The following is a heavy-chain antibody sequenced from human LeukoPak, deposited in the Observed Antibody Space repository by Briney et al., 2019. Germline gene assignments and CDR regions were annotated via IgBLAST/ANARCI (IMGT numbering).Heavy chain of an antibody. J-gene: IGHJ3*02. CDR2: IYYSGST. V-gene: IGHV4-39*07. Sequence: SETLSLTCTVSGGSISSSSYYWGWIRQPPGKGLEWIGSIYYSGSTYYNPSLKSRVTISVDTSKNQFSLKLSSVTAADTAVYYCARGAYYDSSGYRPRAFDIWGQGTMVTVSS. CDR1: GGSISSSSYY. CDR3: ARGAYYDSSGYRPRAFDI. D-gene: IGHD3-22*01.